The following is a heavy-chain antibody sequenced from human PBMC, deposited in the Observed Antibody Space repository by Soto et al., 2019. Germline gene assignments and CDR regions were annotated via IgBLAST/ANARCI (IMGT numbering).Heavy chain of an antibody. J-gene: IGHJ6*02. CDR3: ATDPRAARPGMDV. Sequence: PGGSLRLSCAASGFTISSNDMSWVRQAPGKGLEWVSVTYSGCSTYYEDSARSRFTTTTENTNNTLYLQMKSLRAEDKAVYYCATDPRAARPGMDVWGQGTPVTVSS. CDR2: TYSGCST. D-gene: IGHD6-13*01. V-gene: IGHV3-53*01. CDR1: GFTISSND.